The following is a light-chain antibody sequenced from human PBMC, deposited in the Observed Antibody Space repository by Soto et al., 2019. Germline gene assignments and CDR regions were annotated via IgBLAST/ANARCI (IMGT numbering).Light chain of an antibody. V-gene: IGKV3-15*01. Sequence: EIVMTQSPATLPVSPGERATLYCKASQRISSNLAWYQQKPGQPPRLLIYGASTRASGIPARFSGSGSGTEFTLTISGLQSEDFALYYCQQYNIWPPYTFGQGTKLEIK. J-gene: IGKJ2*01. CDR3: QQYNIWPPYT. CDR1: QRISSN. CDR2: GAS.